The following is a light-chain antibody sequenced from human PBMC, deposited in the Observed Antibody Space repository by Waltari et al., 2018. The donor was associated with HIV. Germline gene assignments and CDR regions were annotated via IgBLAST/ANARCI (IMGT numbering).Light chain of an antibody. CDR1: QSVGSY. CDR2: GAS. Sequence: VMPQSPATVSVSPGGRATPSCRASQSVGSYLAWYQQKPGQAPRLLIYGASTRATGIPTRFSGSGSGTEFTLTISSLKSEDFAVYYCHQYNKWPRGTFGGGTKVEV. CDR3: HQYNKWPRGT. V-gene: IGKV3-15*01. J-gene: IGKJ4*01.